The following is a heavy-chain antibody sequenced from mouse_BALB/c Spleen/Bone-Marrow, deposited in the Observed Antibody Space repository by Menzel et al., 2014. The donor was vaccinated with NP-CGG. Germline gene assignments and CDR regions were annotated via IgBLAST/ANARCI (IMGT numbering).Heavy chain of an antibody. Sequence: VKLMESGPELVKSGASVKISCKASGYVFSSSWMNWVKQRPGQGLEWIGRIYPGDGDTNYNGKFKGKATLTADKSSSTAYMQLSSLTSVDSAVYFCARTYGSSFFAYWGQGTLVTVSA. CDR3: ARTYGSSFFAY. J-gene: IGHJ3*01. D-gene: IGHD1-1*01. CDR1: GYVFSSSW. V-gene: IGHV1-82*01. CDR2: IYPGDGDT.